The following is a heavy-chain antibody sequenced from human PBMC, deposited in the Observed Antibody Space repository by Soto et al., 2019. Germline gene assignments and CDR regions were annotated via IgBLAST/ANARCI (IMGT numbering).Heavy chain of an antibody. J-gene: IGHJ6*03. CDR2: IYYIGST. D-gene: IGHD3-10*01. V-gene: IGHV4-59*01. CDR1: RGSISSYY. Sequence: PSETLSLTCAVSRGSISSYYWSWIRQPPVKGLQCTGYIYYIGSTNYNPSLKSRVTISVDTSKNQFSLKLSSVTSADTAVYYCAIVRYYGSGSYNYYCYHMAVRGQRTTVPVSS. CDR3: AIVRYYGSGSYNYYCYHMAV.